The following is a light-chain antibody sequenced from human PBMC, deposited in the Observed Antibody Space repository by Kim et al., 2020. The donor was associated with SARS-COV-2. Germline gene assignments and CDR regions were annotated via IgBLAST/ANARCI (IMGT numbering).Light chain of an antibody. CDR3: SSYTSSFSVV. CDR2: GVS. CDR1: SSDVGGYNY. Sequence: GHPITISGIGTSSDVGGYNYVSWYQQHAGKAPKLMIYGVSNRPSGVSNRFSGSKSGNTASLTISGLQAEDEADYYCSSYTSSFSVVFGGGTQLTVL. V-gene: IGLV2-14*03. J-gene: IGLJ2*01.